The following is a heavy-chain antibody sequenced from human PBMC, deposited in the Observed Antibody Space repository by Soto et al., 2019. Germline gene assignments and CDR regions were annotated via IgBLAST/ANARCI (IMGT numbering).Heavy chain of an antibody. D-gene: IGHD3-3*02. CDR2: ISEDGSRK. CDR1: GFSFSSYG. CDR3: VKDRRTEAFGMEV. J-gene: IGHJ6*02. V-gene: IGHV3-30*18. Sequence: PGGSLRLSCAASGFSFSSYGMHWVRQAPGKGLEWVAVISEDGSRKHYADSVKGRFTISRDTSKNTLYLQMNSLRAEDTAVFYCVKDRRTEAFGMEVWGQGTTVTVAS.